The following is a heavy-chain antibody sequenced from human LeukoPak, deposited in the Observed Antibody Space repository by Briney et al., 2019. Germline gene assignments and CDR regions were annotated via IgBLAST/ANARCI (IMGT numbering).Heavy chain of an antibody. CDR1: GYTFTSYA. CDR2: INAGNGNT. CDR3: ARDVRYDILTGYYTPGYFDY. V-gene: IGHV1-3*01. J-gene: IGHJ4*02. D-gene: IGHD3-9*01. Sequence: ASVKVSCKASGYTFTSYAMHWVRQAPGQRLEWMGWINAGNGNTKYSQKFQGRVTITRDTSASTAYMELSSLRSEDTAVYSCARDVRYDILTGYYTPGYFDYWGQGTLVTVSS.